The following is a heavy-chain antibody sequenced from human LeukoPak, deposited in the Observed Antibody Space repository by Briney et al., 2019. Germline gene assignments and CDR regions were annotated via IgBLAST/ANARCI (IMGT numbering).Heavy chain of an antibody. J-gene: IGHJ4*02. Sequence: ASVKVSCKVSGYTLTELSMHWVRQAPGKGLEWMGGFDPEDGETIYAQKFQGRVTMTEDTSTDTAYMELSSLRSEDTAVYYCATELRLAFGGVIVPFDYWGQGTLVTVSS. V-gene: IGHV1-24*01. D-gene: IGHD3-16*02. CDR1: GYTLTELS. CDR2: FDPEDGET. CDR3: ATELRLAFGGVIVPFDY.